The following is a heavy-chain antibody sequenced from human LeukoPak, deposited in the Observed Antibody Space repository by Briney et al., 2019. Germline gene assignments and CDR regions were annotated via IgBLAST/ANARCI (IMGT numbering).Heavy chain of an antibody. Sequence: PGGSLRLSCAASGFTFSSYAMSWVRQAPGKGLEWVSAISGSGGSTYYADSVKGRFTISRDNSKNTLYLQMNSLRAEDTAVYYCARDPPGYRLLGDGFDIWGQGTMVTVSS. D-gene: IGHD2-2*01. V-gene: IGHV3-23*01. CDR1: GFTFSSYA. CDR3: ARDPPGYRLLGDGFDI. J-gene: IGHJ3*02. CDR2: ISGSGGST.